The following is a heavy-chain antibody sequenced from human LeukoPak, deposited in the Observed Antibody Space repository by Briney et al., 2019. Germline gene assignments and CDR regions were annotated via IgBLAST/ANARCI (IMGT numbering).Heavy chain of an antibody. CDR1: GGSISSSSYY. V-gene: IGHV4-39*07. CDR2: IYYSGST. D-gene: IGHD4-17*01. J-gene: IGHJ6*02. Sequence: SETLSLTCTVSGGSISSSSYYWGWSRQPPGKGLEWSGSIYYSGSTNYNPSLKSRVTISVDTSKNQFSLKLSSVTAADTAVYYCARTKYGDYSLSSPYYYYGMDVWGQGTTVTVSS. CDR3: ARTKYGDYSLSSPYYYYGMDV.